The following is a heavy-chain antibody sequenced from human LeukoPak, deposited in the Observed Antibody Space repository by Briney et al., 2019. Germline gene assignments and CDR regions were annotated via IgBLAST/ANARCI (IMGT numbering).Heavy chain of an antibody. CDR1: GFSFRTYG. J-gene: IGHJ4*02. V-gene: IGHV3-33*06. Sequence: GGSLRLSCAASGFSFRTYGMHWVRQAPGKGLEWVAVAYGDGSAKYYIDSVRGRFTISKDISKNTLYVQMNSLRAEDTAIYYCAKDLGYNYGTKLDYWGQGTLVTVSS. CDR3: AKDLGYNYGTKLDY. CDR2: AYGDGSAK. D-gene: IGHD5-18*01.